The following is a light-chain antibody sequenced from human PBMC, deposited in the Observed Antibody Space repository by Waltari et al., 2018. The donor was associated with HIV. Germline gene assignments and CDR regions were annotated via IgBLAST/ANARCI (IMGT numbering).Light chain of an antibody. V-gene: IGKV1-39*01. CDR3: QQSYMTPRT. Sequence: DIQMTPSPPSLSASVGDRVTITCRAGQRISSYLNWYRQKPGKVPELLIYAASSLQSGVPSRFSGSGSDTDFTLTITSLQPEDVATYYCQQSYMTPRTFGQGTKLEIK. CDR1: QRISSY. J-gene: IGKJ2*02. CDR2: AAS.